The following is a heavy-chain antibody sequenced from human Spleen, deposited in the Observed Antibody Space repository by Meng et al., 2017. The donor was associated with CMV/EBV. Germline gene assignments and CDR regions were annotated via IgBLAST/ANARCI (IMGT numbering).Heavy chain of an antibody. CDR3: AKQNGGGYSSSSLYYYYSMDV. D-gene: IGHD6-6*01. Sequence: GGSLRLSCAASGFTFSSYAMHWVRQAPGKGLEGVAVISYDGSNKYYAESVKGRFTISRDNSKNTLYLQMNSLRAEDTAVYYWAKQNGGGYSSSSLYYYYSMDVWGQGTTVTVSS. J-gene: IGHJ6*02. CDR1: GFTFSSYA. V-gene: IGHV3-30-3*02. CDR2: ISYDGSNK.